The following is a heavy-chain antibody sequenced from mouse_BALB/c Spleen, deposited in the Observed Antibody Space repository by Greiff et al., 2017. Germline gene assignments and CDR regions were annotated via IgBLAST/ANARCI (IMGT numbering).Heavy chain of an antibody. CDR1: GYTFTSYW. CDR2: IYPSDSYT. D-gene: IGHD1-1*02. CDR3: TSGAWFAY. J-gene: IGHJ3*01. V-gene: IGHV1-69*02. Sequence: QVQLQQSGAELVRPGASVKLSCKASGYTFTSYWINWVKQRPGQGLEWIGNIYPSDSYTNYNQKFKGKATLTADKSSSTAYMELRSLTSEDSAVYYCTSGAWFAYWGQGTLVTVSA.